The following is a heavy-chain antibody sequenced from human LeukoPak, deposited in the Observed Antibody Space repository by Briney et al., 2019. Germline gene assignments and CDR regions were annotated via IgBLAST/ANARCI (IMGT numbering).Heavy chain of an antibody. CDR1: GFIFSNFA. Sequence: PGGSLRLSCAASGFIFSNFALTWVRQAPGKGLEWVSSITGSGDTTYYADSVKGRFTISRDNSKNTLYLQMNSLRAEDTAVYYCVRDDDRPDNGLDYWGQGTLVTVSS. CDR2: ITGSGDTT. J-gene: IGHJ4*02. D-gene: IGHD3-22*01. CDR3: VRDDDRPDNGLDY. V-gene: IGHV3-23*01.